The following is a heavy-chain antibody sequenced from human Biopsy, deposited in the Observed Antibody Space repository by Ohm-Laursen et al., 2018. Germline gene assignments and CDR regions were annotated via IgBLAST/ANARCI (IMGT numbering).Heavy chain of an antibody. V-gene: IGHV1-69*04. J-gene: IGHJ6*02. D-gene: IGHD3-10*01. CDR2: IIPILGTV. Sequence: SSVKVSCKASGDTFTTSAISWVRQVPGQGLDWMGRIIPILGTVDYGQNFQGRVTIRADTSTTFLELTSLRYDDTAVYYCASGDIGGIALDVWGQGTTVTVSS. CDR3: ASGDIGGIALDV. CDR1: GDTFTTSA.